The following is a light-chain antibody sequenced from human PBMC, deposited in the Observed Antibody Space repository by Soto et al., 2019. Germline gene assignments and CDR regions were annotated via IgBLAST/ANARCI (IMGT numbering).Light chain of an antibody. V-gene: IGKV1-5*01. CDR3: QHYYSYPWT. J-gene: IGKJ1*01. CDR2: DAS. Sequence: IKMNQSPSTLSASVGDRVTIGCRASQSVNGWLAWYQQTPGRAPKLLIYDASSLKSGVSSRFSSSGSGAEFTLTISSLQPEDFATYYCQHYYSYPWTFGQ. CDR1: QSVNGW.